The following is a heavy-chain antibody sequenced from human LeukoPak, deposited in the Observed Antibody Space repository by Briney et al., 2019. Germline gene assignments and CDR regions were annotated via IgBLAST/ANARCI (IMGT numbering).Heavy chain of an antibody. Sequence: ASVKVSCKASGGTFSGYAISWVRQAPGQGLEWMGGIIPIVGTANYAQKFQGRVTITADESTSTAYMELSSLRSEDTAVYYCARALGLDSGYDFYYYYMDVWGKGTTVTVSS. CDR2: IIPIVGTA. J-gene: IGHJ6*03. D-gene: IGHD5-12*01. CDR1: GGTFSGYA. CDR3: ARALGLDSGYDFYYYYMDV. V-gene: IGHV1-69*13.